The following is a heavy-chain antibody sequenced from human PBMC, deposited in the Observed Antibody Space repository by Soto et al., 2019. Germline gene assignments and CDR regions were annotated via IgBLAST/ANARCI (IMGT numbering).Heavy chain of an antibody. CDR1: GFTFSSYA. D-gene: IGHD6-13*01. CDR2: ISGSGSST. V-gene: IGHV3-23*01. J-gene: IGHJ4*02. CDR3: AKRAAGTSFDY. Sequence: EVQLLESGGGLVQPGGSLRLSCAASGFTFSSYAMSWVRQAPGKGLEWVTVISGSGSSTYYADSVKGRFTISRDNSKNTLYLQMNSLRAQDTAVYYCAKRAAGTSFDYWGQGTLVTVSS.